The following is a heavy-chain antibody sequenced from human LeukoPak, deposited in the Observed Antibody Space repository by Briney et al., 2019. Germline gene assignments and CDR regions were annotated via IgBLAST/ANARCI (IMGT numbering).Heavy chain of an antibody. V-gene: IGHV4-39*02. CDR1: GGSISGSSYY. D-gene: IGHD5-24*01. CDR2: IYYSGST. Sequence: SETLSLTCTVSGGSISGSSYYWGWIRQPPGKGLEWIGSIYYSGSTYYNPSLKSRVTISVDTSKNQFSLKLSSVTAADTAVYYCAREGDGYNRDFDYWGQGTLVTVSS. CDR3: AREGDGYNRDFDY. J-gene: IGHJ4*02.